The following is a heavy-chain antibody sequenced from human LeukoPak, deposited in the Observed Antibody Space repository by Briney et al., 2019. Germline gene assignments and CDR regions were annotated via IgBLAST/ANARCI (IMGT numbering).Heavy chain of an antibody. J-gene: IGHJ4*02. CDR3: ARHDNYVSFDY. Sequence: SETLSLTCTVSGGSISSYYWSWIRQPPGKGLEWIGYIYSSGNTNYSPSLKSRLTISVDTSKNQFSLILTSMTAADTAVYYCARHDNYVSFDYWGQGALVTVSS. D-gene: IGHD5-24*01. CDR1: GGSISSYY. V-gene: IGHV4-59*08. CDR2: IYSSGNT.